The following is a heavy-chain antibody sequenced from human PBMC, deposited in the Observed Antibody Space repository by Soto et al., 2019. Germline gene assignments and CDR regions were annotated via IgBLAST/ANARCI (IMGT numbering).Heavy chain of an antibody. Sequence: QVQLVQSGAEVKKPGSSVKVSCKASGDTFSSYTISWVRQAPGQGLEWMGRIIPILGIANYAQKFQGRVTIXADKATSTVNMELSSLGSEDTAVYYCARGHYGSESYYNWFDPWGQGTLVTVSS. D-gene: IGHD3-10*01. CDR3: ARGHYGSESYYNWFDP. J-gene: IGHJ5*02. CDR1: GDTFSSYT. CDR2: IIPILGIA. V-gene: IGHV1-69*02.